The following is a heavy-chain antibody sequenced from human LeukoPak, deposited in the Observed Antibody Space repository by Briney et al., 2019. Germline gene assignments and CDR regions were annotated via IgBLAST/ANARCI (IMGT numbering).Heavy chain of an antibody. D-gene: IGHD4-23*01. Sequence: GGSLRLSCAASGFTFSSYWMSWVRQAPGKGLEWVANIKQDGSEKYYVDSVKGRFTISRDNAKNSLYLQMNSLRAEDTAVYYCARDSTVVSFFNYYGMDVWGQGTTVTVSS. V-gene: IGHV3-7*03. J-gene: IGHJ6*02. CDR3: ARDSTVVSFFNYYGMDV. CDR2: IKQDGSEK. CDR1: GFTFSSYW.